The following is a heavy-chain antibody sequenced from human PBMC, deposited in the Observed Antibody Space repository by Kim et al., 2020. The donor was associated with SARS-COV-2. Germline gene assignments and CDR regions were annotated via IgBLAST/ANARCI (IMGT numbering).Heavy chain of an antibody. J-gene: IGHJ6*02. CDR3: ARVRPYSSSWYGGNYYYYYGMDV. CDR1: GGTFSSYA. V-gene: IGHV1-69*13. Sequence: SVKVSCKASGGTFSSYAISWVRQAPGQGLEWMGGIIPIFGTANYAQKFHGRVTITADESTSTAYMELSSLRSEDTAVYYCARVRPYSSSWYGGNYYYYYGMDVWGQGTTVTVSS. D-gene: IGHD6-13*01. CDR2: IIPIFGTA.